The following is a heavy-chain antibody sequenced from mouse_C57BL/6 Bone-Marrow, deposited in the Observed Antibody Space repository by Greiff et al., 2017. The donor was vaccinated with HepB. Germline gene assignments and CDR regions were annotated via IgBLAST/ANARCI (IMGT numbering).Heavy chain of an antibody. CDR3: ARYSNYRYYFDY. J-gene: IGHJ2*01. D-gene: IGHD2-5*01. CDR2: ISGGGGNT. Sequence: EVQRVESGGGLVKPGGSLKLSCAASGFTFSSYTMSWVRQTPEKRLEWVATISGGGGNTYYPDSVKGRFTISRDNAKNTLYLQMSSLRSEDTALYYCARYSNYRYYFDYWGQGTTLTVSS. CDR1: GFTFSSYT. V-gene: IGHV5-9*01.